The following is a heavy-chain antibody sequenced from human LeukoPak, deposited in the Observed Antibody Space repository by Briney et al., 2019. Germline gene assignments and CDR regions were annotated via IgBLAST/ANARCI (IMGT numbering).Heavy chain of an antibody. Sequence: PGGSLRLSCAASGFTSSSYEMNWVRQAPGKGLEWVSYISSSGSTIYYADSMKGRFTISRDNAKNSLYLQMNSLRAEDTAVYYCAELGITMIGGVWGKGTTVTISS. V-gene: IGHV3-48*03. CDR3: AELGITMIGGV. J-gene: IGHJ6*04. CDR1: GFTSSSYE. CDR2: ISSSGSTI. D-gene: IGHD3-10*02.